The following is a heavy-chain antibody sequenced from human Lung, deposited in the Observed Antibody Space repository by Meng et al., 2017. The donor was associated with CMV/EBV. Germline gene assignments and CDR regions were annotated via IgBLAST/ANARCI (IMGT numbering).Heavy chain of an antibody. CDR3: VRDTDWGRFDS. D-gene: IGHD7-27*01. V-gene: IGHV3-7*01. CDR2: IMKDGGEK. CDR1: GFTFTGYW. J-gene: IGHJ4*02. Sequence: GGSXRLXCVASGFTFTGYWMSGVRQAPGKGLEWVANIMKDGGEKKYVDSVKGRFTISRDNAKNSLYLQMNSLRAEDTAVYYCVRDTDWGRFDSWGQGTLVTVSS.